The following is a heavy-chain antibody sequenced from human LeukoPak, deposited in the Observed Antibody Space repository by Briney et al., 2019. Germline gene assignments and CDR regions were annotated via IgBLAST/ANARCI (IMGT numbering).Heavy chain of an antibody. J-gene: IGHJ4*02. CDR1: GFTLSSYS. D-gene: IGHD2-2*02. CDR3: ARGGFSSTSCYRA. CDR2: ISSSSSYI. V-gene: IGHV3-21*01. Sequence: GGSLRLSCAASGFTLSSYSMNWVRQAPGKGLEWVSSISSSSSYIYYADSVKGRFTISRDNAKNSLYLQMNSLRAEDTAVYYCARGGFSSTSCYRAWGQGTLVTVSS.